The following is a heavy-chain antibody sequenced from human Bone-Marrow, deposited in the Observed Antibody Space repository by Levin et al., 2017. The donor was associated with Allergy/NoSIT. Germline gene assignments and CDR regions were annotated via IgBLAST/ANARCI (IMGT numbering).Heavy chain of an antibody. CDR3: AREYYMDV. CDR2: INESGST. J-gene: IGHJ6*03. Sequence: SQTLSLTCAVSGYSMSSDYYWGWIRQPPGKGLEWIGHINESGSTKYNPSLKSRVTISVDTSKNQFSLQLNSVTAADTAVYFCAREYYMDVWGKGNTVTVSS. CDR1: GYSMSSDYY. V-gene: IGHV4-38-2*02.